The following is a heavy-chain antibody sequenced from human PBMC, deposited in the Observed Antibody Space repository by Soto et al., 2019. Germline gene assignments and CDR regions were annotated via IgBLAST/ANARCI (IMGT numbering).Heavy chain of an antibody. CDR3: ARDQVPQYYDFWSGYFYNWFDP. CDR1: GYTFTSYG. D-gene: IGHD3-3*01. J-gene: IGHJ5*02. Sequence: ASVKVSCKASGYTFTSYGISCVRQAPGQVLEWMGWISAYNGNTNYAQKLQGRVTMTTDTSTSTAYMELRSLRSDDTAVYYCARDQVPQYYDFWSGYFYNWFDPWGQGTLVTVSS. V-gene: IGHV1-18*04. CDR2: ISAYNGNT.